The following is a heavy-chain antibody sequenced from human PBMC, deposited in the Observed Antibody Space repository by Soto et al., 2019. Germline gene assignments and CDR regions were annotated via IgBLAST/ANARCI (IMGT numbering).Heavy chain of an antibody. Sequence: GGSLGLSCAASGFTFSASWMHWLRQAPGKGLVWVSRINNDGTGTTYTDSVKGRFTISRDNARNTLYLQMNSLRADDTAVYYCARRNRLSYTSDYWGQGTVVTVSS. D-gene: IGHD2-8*01. V-gene: IGHV3-74*01. CDR2: INNDGTGT. CDR3: ARRNRLSYTSDY. CDR1: GFTFSASW. J-gene: IGHJ4*02.